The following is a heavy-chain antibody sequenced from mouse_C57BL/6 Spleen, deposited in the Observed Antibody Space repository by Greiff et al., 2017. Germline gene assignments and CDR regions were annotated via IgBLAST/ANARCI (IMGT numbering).Heavy chain of an antibody. Sequence: QVQLQQSGAELARPGASVKMSCKASGYTFTSYTMHWVKQRPGQGLEWIGYINPSSGYTKYNQKFKDKATLTADKSSSTAYMQLSSLTSEDSAVYYCANRKEAPWFAYWGQGTLVTVSA. J-gene: IGHJ3*01. CDR2: INPSSGYT. CDR3: ANRKEAPWFAY. V-gene: IGHV1-4*01. CDR1: GYTFTSYT.